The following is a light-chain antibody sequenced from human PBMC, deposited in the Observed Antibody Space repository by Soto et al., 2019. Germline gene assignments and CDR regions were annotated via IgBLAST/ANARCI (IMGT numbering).Light chain of an antibody. Sequence: DIQMTQSPSSLPASVGDRDTITFRASQGISNYLAWYQQKPGKVPKLLIYAASTLQSGVPSRFSGSGSGTDFTLTISSLQPEDGATYYCQKYNSAPAVTFGGGPKVEIK. V-gene: IGKV1-27*01. J-gene: IGKJ4*01. CDR1: QGISNY. CDR2: AAS. CDR3: QKYNSAPAVT.